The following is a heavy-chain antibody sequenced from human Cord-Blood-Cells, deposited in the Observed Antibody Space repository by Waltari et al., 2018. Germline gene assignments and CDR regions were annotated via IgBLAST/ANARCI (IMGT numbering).Heavy chain of an antibody. V-gene: IGHV1-69*09. CDR2: IIPILGIA. J-gene: IGHJ5*02. CDR3: ASSTTTGDHWFDP. CDR1: GGTFSSYA. Sequence: QVQLVQSGAEVKKPGSSVKVSCKASGGTFSSYAISWVRQAPGQGLEWMGRIIPILGIANYAQKFQGRVTITADKSTSTAYMELSSLRSEDTAVYYCASSTTTGDHWFDPWGQGTLVTVSS. D-gene: IGHD7-27*01.